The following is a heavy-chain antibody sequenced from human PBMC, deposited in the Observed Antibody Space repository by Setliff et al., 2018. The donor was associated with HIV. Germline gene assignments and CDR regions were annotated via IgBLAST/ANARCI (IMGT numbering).Heavy chain of an antibody. D-gene: IGHD6-19*01. CDR1: GGSISTGVYY. V-gene: IGHV4-61*10. Sequence: KASETLSLTCTVSGGSISTGVYYWSWIRQPADKALEWIGYIYYSGSTNYNPSLKSRVTISVATSKNQFSLKLSSVTAADTAVYYCARVVPLRDSSGSIDYWGQGTLVTVSS. CDR2: IYYSGST. CDR3: ARVVPLRDSSGSIDY. J-gene: IGHJ4*02.